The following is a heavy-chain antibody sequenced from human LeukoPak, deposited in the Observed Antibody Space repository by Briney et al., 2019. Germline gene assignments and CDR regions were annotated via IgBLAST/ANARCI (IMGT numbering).Heavy chain of an antibody. CDR2: IYYSGST. CDR3: ARSWYDFYYYYYYMDV. CDR1: GGSISSYY. V-gene: IGHV4-59*08. D-gene: IGHD6-13*01. Sequence: TSETLSLTCTVSGGSISSYYWSWIRQPPGKGLEWIGYIYYSGSTNYNPSLKSRVTISVDTSKNQFSLKLSSVTAADTAVYYCARSWYDFYYYYYYMDVWGKGTTVTVSS. J-gene: IGHJ6*03.